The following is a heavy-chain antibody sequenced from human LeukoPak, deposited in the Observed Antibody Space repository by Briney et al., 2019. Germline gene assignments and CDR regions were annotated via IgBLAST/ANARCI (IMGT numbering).Heavy chain of an antibody. J-gene: IGHJ4*01. CDR1: GFTFSSYE. CDR2: ISSGGGTV. CDR3: ASRGLYYDYVHVF. D-gene: IGHD3-16*01. Sequence: GGSLRLSCAASGFTFSSYEMNWVRQAPGKGLEWVSYISSGGGTVYYADSVKGRFAISRDNAKNSLYLHMISLRAEDTAVYYCASRGLYYDYVHVFWGHGTLVTVSS. V-gene: IGHV3-48*03.